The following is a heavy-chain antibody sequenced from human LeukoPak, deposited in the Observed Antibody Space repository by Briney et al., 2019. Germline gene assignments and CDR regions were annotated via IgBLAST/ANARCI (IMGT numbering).Heavy chain of an antibody. J-gene: IGHJ4*02. CDR3: ARGGDYYDSSGYSDY. CDR2: ISAYNGNT. D-gene: IGHD3-22*01. V-gene: IGHV1-18*01. CDR1: GYTFTSYG. Sequence: ASVKVSCKASGYTFTSYGISWVRRAPGQGLEWMGWISAYNGNTNYAQKLQGRVTMTTDTSTSTAYVELRSLRSDDTAVYYCARGGDYYDSSGYSDYWGQGTLVTVSS.